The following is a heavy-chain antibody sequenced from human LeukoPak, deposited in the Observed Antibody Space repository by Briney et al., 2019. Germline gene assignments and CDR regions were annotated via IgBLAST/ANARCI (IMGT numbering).Heavy chain of an antibody. Sequence: SETLSLTCIVSGGSMSNYYWSWMRQSAGKGLEWIGRIYSNGDTTYNPSLKSRVTMSIATSRNQFSLKLTSVTAADTAIYYCARDSGTTGEVKFDRWGQGILVTVSS. D-gene: IGHD3-10*01. CDR1: GGSMSNYY. CDR3: ARDSGTTGEVKFDR. V-gene: IGHV4-4*07. CDR2: IYSNGDT. J-gene: IGHJ5*02.